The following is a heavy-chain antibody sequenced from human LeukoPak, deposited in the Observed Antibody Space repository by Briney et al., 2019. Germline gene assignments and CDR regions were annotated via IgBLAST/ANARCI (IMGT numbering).Heavy chain of an antibody. Sequence: GRSLRLSCAASGFTFSTYGMHWLRQAPGKGLEWVAVIWYHGSETSYADSVKGRFTISRDNSKYTLYLQMNGLRAEDTAVYYCARISCTSCSAMYYMDVWGKGTTVTVSS. CDR2: IWYHGSET. CDR1: GFTFSTYG. J-gene: IGHJ6*03. CDR3: ARISCTSCSAMYYMDV. D-gene: IGHD2-2*01. V-gene: IGHV3-33*01.